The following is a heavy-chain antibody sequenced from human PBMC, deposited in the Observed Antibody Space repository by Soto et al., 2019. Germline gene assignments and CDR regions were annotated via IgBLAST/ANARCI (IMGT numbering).Heavy chain of an antibody. CDR3: ARDVNYDSSGYTFYPDY. J-gene: IGHJ4*02. CDR2: IYSGGST. D-gene: IGHD3-22*01. Sequence: GGSLRLSCAASGFTVSSNYMSWVRQAPGKGLEWVSVIYSGGSTYYADSVKGRFTISRDNSKNTLYLQMNSLRAEDTAVYYCARDVNYDSSGYTFYPDYWGQGTLVTVSS. CDR1: GFTVSSNY. V-gene: IGHV3-66*01.